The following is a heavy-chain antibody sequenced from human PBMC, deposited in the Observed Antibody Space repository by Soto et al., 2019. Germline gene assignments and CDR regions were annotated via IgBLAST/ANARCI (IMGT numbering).Heavy chain of an antibody. CDR2: ISSNGGRT. V-gene: IGHV3-23*01. J-gene: IGHJ1*01. D-gene: IGHD1-7*01. CDR1: GFTFSVYA. Sequence: LRLSCAASGFTFSVYAMSWVRQAPGKGLEWVSAISSNGGRTFYAASLRGRFTISRDNSKSALYLQMNNLRAEDTAIYYCAKYSELPYEAYLQQWGQGTLVTVSS. CDR3: AKYSELPYEAYLQQ.